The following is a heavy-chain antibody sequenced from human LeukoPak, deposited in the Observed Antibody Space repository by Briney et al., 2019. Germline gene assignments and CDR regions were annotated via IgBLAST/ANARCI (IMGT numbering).Heavy chain of an antibody. D-gene: IGHD6-13*01. V-gene: IGHV4-4*02. J-gene: IGHJ4*02. Sequence: PSGTLSLTCAVSGGSISSSNWWSWVRQPPGKGLEWIGEIYHSGSTNYNPSLKSRVTISVDKSKNQFSLKLSSVTAADTAVYYCASYGWIAAAGTVDYWGQGTPVTASS. CDR3: ASYGWIAAAGTVDY. CDR1: GGSISSSNW. CDR2: IYHSGST.